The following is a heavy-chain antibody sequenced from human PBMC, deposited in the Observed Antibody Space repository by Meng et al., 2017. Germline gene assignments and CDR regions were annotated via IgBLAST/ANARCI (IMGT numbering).Heavy chain of an antibody. Sequence: ASVKVSCKASGYTFTSYDINWVRQATGQGLEWMGWMNPNSGNTGYAQKFQGRVTITRNTSISTAYMKLSSLRSEDTAVYYCARVERQWLANDYWGQGTLVTVSS. D-gene: IGHD6-19*01. J-gene: IGHJ4*02. CDR2: MNPNSGNT. V-gene: IGHV1-8*03. CDR3: ARVERQWLANDY. CDR1: GYTFTSYD.